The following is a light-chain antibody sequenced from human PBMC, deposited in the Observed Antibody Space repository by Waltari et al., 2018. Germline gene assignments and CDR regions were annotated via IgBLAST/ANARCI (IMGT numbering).Light chain of an antibody. J-gene: IGKJ4*01. Sequence: IVLTQSPDTLSLSPGQRATLSCRASQTINNNFLVWYQQKPGQAPRLIIHGASSRATGFPDRFSGSVSGTDFTLTISSLEPEDFAVYYCQQYDGSVLTFGGGTKVEI. CDR3: QQYDGSVLT. V-gene: IGKV3-20*01. CDR2: GAS. CDR1: QTINNNF.